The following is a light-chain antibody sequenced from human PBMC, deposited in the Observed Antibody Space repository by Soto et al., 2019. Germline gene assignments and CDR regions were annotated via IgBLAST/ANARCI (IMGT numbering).Light chain of an antibody. V-gene: IGKV1-5*03. J-gene: IGKJ4*01. Sequence: DIPMTQSPSTLSASVGVRVTITCWASLSISSWLAWYQQKPGKAPKRLIYKASSLDSGVPSRFSGSGSGTEFTLTISSLQPDDFAPYYCQQDDSFSLTCGGVTKVEIK. CDR2: KAS. CDR3: QQDDSFSLT. CDR1: LSISSW.